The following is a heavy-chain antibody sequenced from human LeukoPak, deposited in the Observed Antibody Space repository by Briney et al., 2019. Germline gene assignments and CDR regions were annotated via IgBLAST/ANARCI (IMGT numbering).Heavy chain of an antibody. CDR2: ISAYNGST. V-gene: IGHV1-18*01. CDR3: ASQHYDFWSGYYPLDY. Sequence: ASVKVSCKASGYTFTSYGISWVRQAPGQGLEWMGWISAYNGSTNYAQKLQGRVTMTTDTSTSTAYMELRSLRSDDTAVYYCASQHYDFWSGYYPLDYWGQGTLVTVSS. CDR1: GYTFTSYG. J-gene: IGHJ4*02. D-gene: IGHD3-3*01.